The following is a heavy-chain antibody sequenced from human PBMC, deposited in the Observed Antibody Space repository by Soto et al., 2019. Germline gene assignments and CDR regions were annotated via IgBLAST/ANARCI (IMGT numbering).Heavy chain of an antibody. D-gene: IGHD5-12*01. CDR1: GFTFDDYA. Sequence: EVQLVESGGGLVQPGRSLRLSCAASGFTFDDYAMHWVRQAPGKGLEWVSGISWDSGSIGYADSVKGRFTISRDNAKNSTELRMNSLRAEYTASYYCAKDKINSIYALPNLFYFYSMDVWGLGTTVTVSS. CDR2: ISWDSGSI. CDR3: AKDKINSIYALPNLFYFYSMDV. J-gene: IGHJ6*03. V-gene: IGHV3-9*01.